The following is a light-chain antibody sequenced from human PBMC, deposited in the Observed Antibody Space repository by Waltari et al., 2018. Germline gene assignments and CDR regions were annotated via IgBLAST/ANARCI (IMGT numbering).Light chain of an antibody. CDR1: ESIRAN. CDR2: AAS. J-gene: IGKJ2*01. Sequence: EVVRTQSPHTISVSPGERVTLSCRARESIRANLAWYQQKPGQAPRLFIYAASTMAYYIPARFSGSWSGTEFTLPIISLQSEDFAVYFCQQYNSWPPYTFGQGTKLEIK. V-gene: IGKV3-15*01. CDR3: QQYNSWPPYT.